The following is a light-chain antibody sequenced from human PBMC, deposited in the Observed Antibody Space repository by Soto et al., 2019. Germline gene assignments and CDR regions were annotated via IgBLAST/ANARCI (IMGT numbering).Light chain of an antibody. V-gene: IGKV1-12*01. CDR1: QSISSW. Sequence: DIQMTQSPSTLSASVGDRVTITCRASQSISSWLAWYQQKPGTAPKVLIYAASSLQSGVPSRFSGSGSGADFTLTISSLQPEDSATYYCQQAHSFPTFGQGTKVEIK. J-gene: IGKJ1*01. CDR3: QQAHSFPT. CDR2: AAS.